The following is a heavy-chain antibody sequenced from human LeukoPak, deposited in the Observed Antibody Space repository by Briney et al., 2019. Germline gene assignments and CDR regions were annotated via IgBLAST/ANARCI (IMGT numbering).Heavy chain of an antibody. D-gene: IGHD4-17*01. CDR2: INAGNGNT. Sequence: GASVKVSCKASGYTFTSYAMHWVRQAPGQRLEWIGWINAGNGNTKYSQKFQGRVTITRDTSASTAYMELSSLRSEDTAVYYCARDRTYGDYEPWGQGTLVTVSS. CDR1: GYTFTSYA. CDR3: ARDRTYGDYEP. J-gene: IGHJ5*02. V-gene: IGHV1-3*01.